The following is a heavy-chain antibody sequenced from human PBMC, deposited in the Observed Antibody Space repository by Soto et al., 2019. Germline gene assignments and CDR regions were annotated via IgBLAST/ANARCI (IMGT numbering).Heavy chain of an antibody. CDR3: VYGDYVAIHYYYYYGMDA. CDR2: IIPIFGTA. V-gene: IGHV1-69*13. CDR1: GGTFSSYA. J-gene: IGHJ6*02. D-gene: IGHD4-17*01. Sequence: SVKVSCKASGGTFSSYAISWVRLAPGQGHEWMGGIIPIFGTANYAQKFQGRVTITADESTSTAYMELSSLRSEDTAVYYCVYGDYVAIHYYYYYGMDAWGQGTTVTVSS.